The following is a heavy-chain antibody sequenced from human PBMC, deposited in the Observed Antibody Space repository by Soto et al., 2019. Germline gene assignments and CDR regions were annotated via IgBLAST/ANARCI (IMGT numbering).Heavy chain of an antibody. V-gene: IGHV3-30*03. CDR2: ISYDGSKK. CDR1: GFTFSTYA. CDR3: ARSVTSFSGYYYYGMDV. D-gene: IGHD4-17*01. J-gene: IGHJ6*02. Sequence: GGSLRLSCAASGFTFSTYAMSWVRQAPGKGLEWVAVISYDGSKKYYADSVKGRFTISRDTSKNTLYLQMNSLGVEDTAVYYCARSVTSFSGYYYYGMDVWGQGTTVTVSS.